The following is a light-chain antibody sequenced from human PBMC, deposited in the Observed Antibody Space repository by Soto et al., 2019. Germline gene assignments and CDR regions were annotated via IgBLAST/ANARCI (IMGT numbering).Light chain of an antibody. CDR3: CSYGGRSTFDVV. Sequence: QSALTQPASVSGSPGQSITISCTGTSSDVGSYNLVSWYQQHPGKAPKLMIYEGSKRPSGVSNRFSGSKSGNTASLTISGLQAEDEADYYCCSYGGRSTFDVVFGGGTKLTVL. CDR1: SSDVGSYNL. J-gene: IGLJ2*01. CDR2: EGS. V-gene: IGLV2-23*03.